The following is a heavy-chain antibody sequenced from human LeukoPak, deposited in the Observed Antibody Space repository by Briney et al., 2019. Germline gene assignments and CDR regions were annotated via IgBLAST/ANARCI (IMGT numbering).Heavy chain of an antibody. CDR1: GFTFSDYA. D-gene: IGHD3-10*01. J-gene: IGHJ4*02. Sequence: PGGSLRLSCAASGFTFSDYAMRWVRQAPGKGLEWLSEISGGGDGAYHADSVKGRFTISRDNSKNTLYLQMNSLRAEDTAVYYCTTSWPKVREGDQWGQGTLVTVSS. CDR2: ISGGGDGA. CDR3: TTSWPKVREGDQ. V-gene: IGHV3-23*01.